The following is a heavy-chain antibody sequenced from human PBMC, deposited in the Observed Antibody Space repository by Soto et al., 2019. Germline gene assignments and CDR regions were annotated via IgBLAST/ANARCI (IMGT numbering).Heavy chain of an antibody. CDR3: ATGSGEDYGSGSYPGY. J-gene: IGHJ4*02. V-gene: IGHV1-69*12. CDR2: IIPIFGTA. D-gene: IGHD3-10*01. CDR1: GGTFSSYA. Sequence: QVQLVQSGAEVKKPGSSVKVSCKASGGTFSSYAISWVRQAPGQGLEWMGGIIPIFGTANYAQKFQGRVTITANEATSTAYMERSSLRSEDTAVYYCATGSGEDYGSGSYPGYWGQGTLVTVSS.